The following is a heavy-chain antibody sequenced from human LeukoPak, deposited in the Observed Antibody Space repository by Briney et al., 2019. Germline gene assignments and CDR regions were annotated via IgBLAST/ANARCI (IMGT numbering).Heavy chain of an antibody. CDR1: GYTFTGYY. D-gene: IGHD1-1*01. V-gene: IGHV1-2*04. J-gene: IGHJ5*02. CDR3: ARSQGTWSRFDP. Sequence: ASVKVSCKASGYTFTGYYMHWVRQAPGQGLEWMGWINPNSGGTNYAQKLQGWVTMTRDTSISTAYMELSRLRSDDTAVYYCARSQGTWSRFDPWGQGTLVTVSS. CDR2: INPNSGGT.